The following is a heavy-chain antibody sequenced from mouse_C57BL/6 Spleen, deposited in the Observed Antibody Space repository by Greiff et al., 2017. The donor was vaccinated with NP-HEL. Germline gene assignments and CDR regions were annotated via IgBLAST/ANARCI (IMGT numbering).Heavy chain of an antibody. CDR1: GYSITSGYY. CDR3: ARDGYYGSSLFAY. J-gene: IGHJ3*01. V-gene: IGHV3-6*01. D-gene: IGHD1-1*01. Sequence: EVKLVESGPGLVKPSQSLSLTCSVTGYSITSGYYWNWIRQFPGNKLEWMGYISYYGSNNYNPSLKNRISITRDTSKNQFFLKLNSVTTEDTATYYCARDGYYGSSLFAYWGQGTLVTVSA. CDR2: ISYYGSN.